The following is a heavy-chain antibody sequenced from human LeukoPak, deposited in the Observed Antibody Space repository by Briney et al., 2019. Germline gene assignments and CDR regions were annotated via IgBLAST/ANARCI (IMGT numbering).Heavy chain of an antibody. D-gene: IGHD6-19*01. CDR2: ISASGGST. V-gene: IGHV3-23*01. J-gene: IGHJ4*02. CDR3: AREAGSGWYFDY. Sequence: GGSLRLSCAASGFTFSSSAMSWVRQVPGKGLEWVSGISASGGSTSYADSVRGRFTISRDNSKNTLYLQMNSLRAEDTAVYYCAREAGSGWYFDYWGQGTLVTVSS. CDR1: GFTFSSSA.